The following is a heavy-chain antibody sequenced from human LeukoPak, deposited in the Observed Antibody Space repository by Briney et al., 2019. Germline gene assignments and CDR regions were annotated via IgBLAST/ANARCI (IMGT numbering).Heavy chain of an antibody. J-gene: IGHJ4*02. Sequence: SETLSLTCTVFGGSISGYYWSWIRQSAGKGLEWIGRMYSNGSTNYNPSLKSRVTMSVDTFKNQFSLKLSSVTAADTAVYYCATLPGIAARPPYWGQGTLVTVSS. CDR1: GGSISGYY. V-gene: IGHV4-4*07. D-gene: IGHD6-6*01. CDR2: MYSNGST. CDR3: ATLPGIAARPPY.